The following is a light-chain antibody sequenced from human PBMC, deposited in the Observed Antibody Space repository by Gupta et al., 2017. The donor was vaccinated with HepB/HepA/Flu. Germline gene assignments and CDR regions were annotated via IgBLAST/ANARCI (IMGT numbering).Light chain of an antibody. CDR3: MQGTHWPRMCS. J-gene: IGKJ2*04. CDR2: KVS. Sequence: DVVMTQSPLSLPVTLGQPASISCRSSQSLVHSDGNTYLNWFQQRPGQSPRRLIYKVSNRDSGVPDRFSGSGSGTDFTLKISRVEAEDVGVYYCMQGTHWPRMCSFGQGTKLEIK. CDR1: QSLVHSDGNTY. V-gene: IGKV2-30*02.